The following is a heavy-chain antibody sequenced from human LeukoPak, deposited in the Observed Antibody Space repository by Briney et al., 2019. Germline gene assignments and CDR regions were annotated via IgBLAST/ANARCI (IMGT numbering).Heavy chain of an antibody. CDR1: GGSFTSYP. V-gene: IGHV4-4*07. Sequence: SETLSLTCSVSGVSGGSFTSYPWTWIRQSAEKGLEWIGRVYTSGSTNFNPSLQSRVTMLLDTSKNQFSLTLNSVTAADTAVYYCARALRGSTTYYFDYWGRGILVTVSS. J-gene: IGHJ4*02. CDR3: ARALRGSTTYYFDY. CDR2: VYTSGST. D-gene: IGHD1-26*01.